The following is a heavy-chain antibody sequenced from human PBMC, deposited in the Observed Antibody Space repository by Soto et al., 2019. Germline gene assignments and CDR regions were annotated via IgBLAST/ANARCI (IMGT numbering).Heavy chain of an antibody. CDR1: GYTFTSYD. CDR2: MNPNSGNT. V-gene: IGHV1-8*01. J-gene: IGHJ5*02. Sequence: ASVKVSCKASGYTFTSYDINWVRQATGQGLEWMGWMNPNSGNTGYAQKFQGRVTMTRNTSISTAYMELSSLRSEDTAVYYCARGGPSRKTTHKNWFDPWGQGTLVTVSS. D-gene: IGHD1-7*01. CDR3: ARGGPSRKTTHKNWFDP.